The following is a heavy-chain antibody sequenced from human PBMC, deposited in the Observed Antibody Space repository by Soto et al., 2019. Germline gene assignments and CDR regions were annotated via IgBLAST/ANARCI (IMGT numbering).Heavy chain of an antibody. Sequence: SVKVSCKASGGTFSSYAISWVRQAPGQGLEWMGGIIPIFGTANYAQKFQGRVTITADESTSTAYMELSSLRSEDTAVYYCARGYCSSTSCYSFDYWGQGTLVTVSS. CDR3: ARGYCSSTSCYSFDY. J-gene: IGHJ4*02. CDR1: GGTFSSYA. V-gene: IGHV1-69*13. CDR2: IIPIFGTA. D-gene: IGHD2-2*02.